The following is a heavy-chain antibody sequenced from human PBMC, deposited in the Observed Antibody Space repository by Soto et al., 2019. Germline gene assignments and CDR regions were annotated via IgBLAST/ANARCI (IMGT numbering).Heavy chain of an antibody. V-gene: IGHV3-74*01. CDR2: INSDGSST. J-gene: IGHJ3*02. Sequence: PGKGLVWVSRINSDGSSTSYADSVKRRFTISRDNAKNTLYLQMNSLRAEDTAVYYCERDTPYSSAAFDIWGQGTMVTVSS. D-gene: IGHD6-19*01. CDR3: ERDTPYSSAAFDI.